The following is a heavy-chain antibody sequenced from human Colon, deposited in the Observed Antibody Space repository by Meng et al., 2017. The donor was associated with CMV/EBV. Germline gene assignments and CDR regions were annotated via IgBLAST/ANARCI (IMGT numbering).Heavy chain of an antibody. V-gene: IGHV1-18*01. Sequence: QVYLVQSGAEVKKAGDSVKDSCKASGYTFTNYGISWVRQAPGKGLEWMGWISAYTGDTYYAQKFQGRVTMTTDTSTSTAYMELRSLRSDDTAVYYCVRESQSGSYIYLQHWGQGTLVTVSS. CDR1: GYTFTNYG. CDR3: VRESQSGSYIYLQH. D-gene: IGHD1-26*01. J-gene: IGHJ1*01. CDR2: ISAYTGDT.